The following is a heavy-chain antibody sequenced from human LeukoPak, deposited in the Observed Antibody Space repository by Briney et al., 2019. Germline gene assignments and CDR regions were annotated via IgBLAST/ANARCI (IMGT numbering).Heavy chain of an antibody. CDR3: ATAKYDYGDPVGWFDP. D-gene: IGHD4-17*01. CDR2: IISTGTT. V-gene: IGHV3-23*01. CDR1: GFTFSTSA. Sequence: GGSLRLSCAASGFTFSTSAMTWVRQAPGKGLKWVSGIISTGTTYYADSVRGRFSISRDNSKNTLYLLMTSLRVEDTAVYYCATAKYDYGDPVGWFDPWGPGTLVTVSS. J-gene: IGHJ5*02.